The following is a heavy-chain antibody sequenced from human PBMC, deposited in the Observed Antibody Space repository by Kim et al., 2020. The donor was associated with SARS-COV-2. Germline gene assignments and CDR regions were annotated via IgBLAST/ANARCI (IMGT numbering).Heavy chain of an antibody. CDR3: TRPHQTGRNDYSTGATFNWFDP. V-gene: IGHV3-73*01. CDR1: GFTFSGSA. Sequence: GGSLRLSCAASGFTFSGSAMHWVRQASGKGLEWVGRIRSKANSYATAYAASVKGRFTISRDDSKNTAYLQMNSLKTEDTAVYYCTRPHQTGRNDYSTGATFNWFDPWGQGTLVTVSS. CDR2: IRSKANSYAT. J-gene: IGHJ5*02. D-gene: IGHD4-4*01.